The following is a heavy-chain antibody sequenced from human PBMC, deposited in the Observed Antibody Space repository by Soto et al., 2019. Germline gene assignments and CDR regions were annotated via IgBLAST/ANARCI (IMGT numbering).Heavy chain of an antibody. D-gene: IGHD5-18*01. J-gene: IGHJ4*02. CDR1: GGSISSYY. CDR2: IYYSGST. Sequence: QVQLQESGPGLVKPSETLSLTCTVSGGSISSYYWSWIRQPPGKGLDVIGYIYYSGSTNYNPSLKRRVTRSVDTSKNQFPRKRSSVTAADTAVYYCARGVQLWPLGYWVQGTLVTVSS. V-gene: IGHV4-59*08. CDR3: ARGVQLWPLGY.